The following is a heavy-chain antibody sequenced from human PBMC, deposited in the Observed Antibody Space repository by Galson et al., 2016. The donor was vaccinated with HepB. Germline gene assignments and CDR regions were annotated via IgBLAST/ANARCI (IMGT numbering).Heavy chain of an antibody. D-gene: IGHD3-10*01. J-gene: IGHJ3*02. CDR1: GFTFRTYG. CDR3: ARDRGAWETGGSVFNI. V-gene: IGHV3-21*01. CDR2: ISRSSSDI. Sequence: SLRLSCAASGFTFRTYGMNWVRQAPGKGLEWVSSISRSSSDIYYADSVKGRFTVSRDNAKNSLYLQTSSLRADDTAVYYCARDRGAWETGGSVFNIWGQGTMVTVSS.